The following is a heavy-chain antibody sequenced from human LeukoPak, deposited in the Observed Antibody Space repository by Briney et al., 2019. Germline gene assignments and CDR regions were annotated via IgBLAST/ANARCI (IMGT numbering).Heavy chain of an antibody. Sequence: PGGSLRLSCAASGFTFSSYSMNWVRQAPGKGLEWVSSISSSSSYIYYADSVKGRFTISRDNAKNSLYLQMNSLRAEDTAVYYCARVEVAAAGTGDYWGQGTLVTVSS. CDR2: ISSSSSYI. V-gene: IGHV3-21*01. D-gene: IGHD6-13*01. CDR1: GFTFSSYS. J-gene: IGHJ4*02. CDR3: ARVEVAAAGTGDY.